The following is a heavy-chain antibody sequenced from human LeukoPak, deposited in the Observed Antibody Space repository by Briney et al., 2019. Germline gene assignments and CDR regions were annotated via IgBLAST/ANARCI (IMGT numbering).Heavy chain of an antibody. CDR3: AREAVAAAGSVYYFYYYMDV. D-gene: IGHD6-13*01. CDR2: IYTSGST. Sequence: SETLSLTCTVSGGSISSGSYHWSWTRQPAGKGLEWIGRIYTSGSTNYNPSLKSRVTISVDTSKNQFSLKLNSVTAADTAVYYCAREAVAAAGSVYYFYYYMDVWGKGTTVTISS. CDR1: GGSISSGSYH. J-gene: IGHJ6*03. V-gene: IGHV4-61*02.